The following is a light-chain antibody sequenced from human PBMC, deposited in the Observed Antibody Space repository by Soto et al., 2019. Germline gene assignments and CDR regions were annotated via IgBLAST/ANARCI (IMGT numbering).Light chain of an antibody. V-gene: IGLV4-69*01. CDR3: QTWGTDTRV. Sequence: QLVLTQSPSASASLGASVKLTCTLSSGHSNYAIAWHQQQPEKGPRYLMKLNSDGSHNKGDGIPDRFSGSSSGAERYLTISSLQSGDEADYYCQTWGTDTRVFGGGTKLTVL. J-gene: IGLJ3*02. CDR1: SGHSNYA. CDR2: LNSDGSH.